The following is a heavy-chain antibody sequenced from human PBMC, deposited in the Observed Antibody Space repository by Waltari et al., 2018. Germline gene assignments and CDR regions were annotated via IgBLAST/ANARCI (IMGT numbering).Heavy chain of an antibody. Sequence: QVQLQQSGTEVKTPGASVKVSCKVFGKTLIDTAMPWVRQAPGKGLEWLGGLDSEQGDTSYAMKIQGRSSMTGDISAGTAYMELNNHRSYDTAVYDCATNLIRAYAVDVWGQGTVVSVSS. CDR2: LDSEQGDT. CDR3: ATNLIRAYAVDV. D-gene: IGHD3-10*01. CDR1: GKTLIDTA. J-gene: IGHJ3*01. V-gene: IGHV1-24*01.